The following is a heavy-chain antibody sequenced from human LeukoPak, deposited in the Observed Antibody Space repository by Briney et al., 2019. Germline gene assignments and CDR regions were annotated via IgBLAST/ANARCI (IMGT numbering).Heavy chain of an antibody. D-gene: IGHD3-10*01. V-gene: IGHV3-21*01. J-gene: IGHJ3*02. Sequence: PGGSLRLSCAASGFTFSSYSMNWVRQAPGKGLEWVSSISSSSSYIYYADSVKGRFTISRDNAKNSLYLQMNSLRAEDTAVYYCARDLLLWFGESSKPDAFDIRGQGTMVTVSS. CDR3: ARDLLLWFGESSKPDAFDI. CDR1: GFTFSSYS. CDR2: ISSSSSYI.